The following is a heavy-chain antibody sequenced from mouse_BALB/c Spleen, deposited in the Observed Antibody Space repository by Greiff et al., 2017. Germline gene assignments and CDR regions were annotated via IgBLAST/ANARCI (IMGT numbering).Heavy chain of an antibody. CDR1: GYTFTDYE. V-gene: IGHV1-15*01. Sequence: QVQLQQSGAELVRPGASVTLSCKASGYTFTDYEMHWVKQTPVHGLEWIGAIDPETGGTAYNQKFKGKATLTADKSSSTAYMELRSLTSEDSAVYYCTTGPFAYWGQGTLVTVSA. CDR2: IDPETGGT. CDR3: TTGPFAY. J-gene: IGHJ3*01.